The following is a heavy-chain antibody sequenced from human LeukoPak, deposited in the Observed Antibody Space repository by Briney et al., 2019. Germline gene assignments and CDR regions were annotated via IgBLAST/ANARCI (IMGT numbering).Heavy chain of an antibody. CDR1: GGTFSSYA. D-gene: IGHD4-17*01. CDR2: IIPIFGTA. V-gene: IGHV1-69*05. CDR3: ARATYGDYAGGYFDL. J-gene: IGHJ2*01. Sequence: ASVKVSCKASGGTFSSYAISWVRQAPGQGLEWMGGIIPIFGTANYAQKFQGRVTITTDESTSTAYMELSSLRSEDTAVYYCARATYGDYAGGYFDLWGRGTLVTVSS.